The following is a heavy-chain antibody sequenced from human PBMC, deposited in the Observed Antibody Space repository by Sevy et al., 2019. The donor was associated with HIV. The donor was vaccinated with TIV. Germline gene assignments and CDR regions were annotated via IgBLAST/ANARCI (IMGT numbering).Heavy chain of an antibody. J-gene: IGHJ4*02. CDR1: GFTFSSYS. V-gene: IGHV3-21*01. D-gene: IGHD6-6*01. Sequence: GGSLRLSCAASGFTFSSYSMNWVRQAPGKGLEWVSSISSSNNYIYYADSLKGRFTMSRDNAKNSLYLQMNSLRAEDTALYYCARDLREYSSSSKYYFDYWGQGILVTVSS. CDR2: ISSSNNYI. CDR3: ARDLREYSSSSKYYFDY.